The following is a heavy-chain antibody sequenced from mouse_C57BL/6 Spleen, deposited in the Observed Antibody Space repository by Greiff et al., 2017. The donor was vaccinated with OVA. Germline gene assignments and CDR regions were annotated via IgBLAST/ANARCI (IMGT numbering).Heavy chain of an antibody. V-gene: IGHV1-4*01. CDR1: GYTFTSYT. Sequence: VKLQESGAELARPGASVKMSCKASGYTFTSYTMHWVKQRPGQGLEWIGYINPSSGYTKYNQKFKDKATLTADKSSSTAYMQLSSLTSEDSAVYYCASGDYYAMDYWGQGTSVTVSS. CDR2: INPSSGYT. CDR3: ASGDYYAMDY. J-gene: IGHJ4*01.